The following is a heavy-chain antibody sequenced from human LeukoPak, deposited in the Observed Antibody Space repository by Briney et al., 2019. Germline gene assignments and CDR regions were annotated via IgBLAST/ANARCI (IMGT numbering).Heavy chain of an antibody. J-gene: IGHJ6*02. V-gene: IGHV1-2*02. CDR1: GYTFTGYC. CDR2: INPNSGGT. CDR3: ARDRGDSSSWYYYYYGMDV. Sequence: ASVKVSCKASGYTFTGYCMHWVRQAPGQGLEWMGWINPNSGGTNYAQKFQGRVTMTRDTSISTAYMELSRLRSDDTAVYYCARDRGDSSSWYYYYYGMDVWGQGTTVTVSS. D-gene: IGHD6-13*01.